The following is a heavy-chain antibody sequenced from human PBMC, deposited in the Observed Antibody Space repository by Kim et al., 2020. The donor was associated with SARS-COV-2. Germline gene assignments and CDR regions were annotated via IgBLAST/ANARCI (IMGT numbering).Heavy chain of an antibody. CDR3: ARSPTGIAPFDS. D-gene: IGHD2-21*01. Sequence: GGSLRLSCVASGFIFSDHNMDWVRQAPGKGPEWIVRIRKKVLNYRIEYAASVSGRFTVSRDDSTNSLYLQMNNLKTEDTAVYYCARSPTGIAPFDSWGQGTLVTVSS. J-gene: IGHJ4*02. V-gene: IGHV3-72*01. CDR1: GFIFSDHN. CDR2: IRKKVLNYRI.